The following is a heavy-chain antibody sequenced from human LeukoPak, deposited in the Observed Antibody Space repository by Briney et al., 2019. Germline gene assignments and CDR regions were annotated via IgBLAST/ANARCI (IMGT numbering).Heavy chain of an antibody. CDR1: GYTFTGYY. D-gene: IGHD3-10*01. CDR3: ARVGSGSYYNFDY. Sequence: ASVKVSCKASGYTFTGYYMHWVRQATGQGLEWMGWMNPNSGNTGYAQKFQGRVTMTRNTSISTAYMELSSLRSEDTAVYYCARVGSGSYYNFDYWGQGTLVTVSS. J-gene: IGHJ4*02. CDR2: MNPNSGNT. V-gene: IGHV1-8*02.